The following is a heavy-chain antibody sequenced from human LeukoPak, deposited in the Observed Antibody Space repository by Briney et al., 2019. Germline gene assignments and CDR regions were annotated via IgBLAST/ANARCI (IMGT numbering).Heavy chain of an antibody. Sequence: ASVKVPCKASGYTFTGYYMHWVRQAPGQGLEWMGWINPNSGGTNYAQKFQGRVTMTRDTSISTAYMELSRLRSDDTAVYYCAIDWSAELLPSDYWGQGTLVTVSS. CDR2: INPNSGGT. V-gene: IGHV1-2*02. J-gene: IGHJ4*02. CDR3: AIDWSAELLPSDY. CDR1: GYTFTGYY. D-gene: IGHD3-3*01.